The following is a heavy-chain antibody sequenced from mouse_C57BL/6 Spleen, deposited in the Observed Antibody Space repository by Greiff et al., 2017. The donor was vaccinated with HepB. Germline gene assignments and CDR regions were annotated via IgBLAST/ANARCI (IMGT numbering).Heavy chain of an antibody. D-gene: IGHD1-1*01. Sequence: EVQGVESGGGLVQPGGSLSLSCAASGFTFTDYYMSWVRQPPGKALEWLGFIRNKANGYTTEYSASVKGRFTISRDNSQSILYLQMNALSAEDSATYYCARPNYYGSSLFAYWGQGTLVTVSA. CDR1: GFTFTDYY. V-gene: IGHV7-3*01. CDR3: ARPNYYGSSLFAY. CDR2: IRNKANGYTT. J-gene: IGHJ3*01.